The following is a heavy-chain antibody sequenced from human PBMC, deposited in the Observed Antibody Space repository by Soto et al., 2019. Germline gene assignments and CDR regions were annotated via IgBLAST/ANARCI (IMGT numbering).Heavy chain of an antibody. V-gene: IGHV1-69*13. D-gene: IGHD6-19*01. CDR3: ARELYSSGWYDDAFDI. CDR2: IIPIFGTA. J-gene: IGHJ3*02. Sequence: SVKVSCKASGGTFSSYAISWVRQAPGQGLEWMGGIIPIFGTANYAQKFQGRVTITADVSTSTAYMELSSLRSEDTAVYYCARELYSSGWYDDAFDIWGQGTMVTVSS. CDR1: GGTFSSYA.